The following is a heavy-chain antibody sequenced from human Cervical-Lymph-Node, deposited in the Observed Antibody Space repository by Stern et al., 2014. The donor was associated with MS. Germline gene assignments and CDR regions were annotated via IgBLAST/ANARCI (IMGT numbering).Heavy chain of an antibody. V-gene: IGHV1-2*04. CDR2: INPNSGGT. CDR3: AREGVGDPGRFDY. Sequence: VQLVESGAEVKKPGASGKVSCKASGYTFTGYYMHWVRQAPGQGLGWMGWINPNSGGTNYAQKFQGWVTMTRDTSISTAYMELSRLRSDDTAVYYCAREGVGDPGRFDYWGQGTLVTVSS. CDR1: GYTFTGYY. J-gene: IGHJ4*02. D-gene: IGHD1-26*01.